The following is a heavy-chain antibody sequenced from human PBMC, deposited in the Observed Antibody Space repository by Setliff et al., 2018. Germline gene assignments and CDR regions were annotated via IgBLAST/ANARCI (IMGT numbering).Heavy chain of an antibody. Sequence: SETLSLTCAVYGGSFNGYYWSWIRQPPGKGLQWIGEVNHSGSTNYNPSLKSRVTISVDTSKNQFSLKLTSVTAADTAVYYCAGRPTVTSRASTRYYYYMDVWGRGTTVTVSS. CDR1: GGSFNGYY. V-gene: IGHV4-34*01. D-gene: IGHD4-17*01. CDR3: AGRPTVTSRASTRYYYYMDV. CDR2: VNHSGST. J-gene: IGHJ6*03.